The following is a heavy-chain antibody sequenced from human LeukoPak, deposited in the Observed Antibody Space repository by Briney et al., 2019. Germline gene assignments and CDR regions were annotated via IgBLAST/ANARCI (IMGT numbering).Heavy chain of an antibody. D-gene: IGHD3-22*01. V-gene: IGHV3-23*01. CDR1: GFTFSSYA. J-gene: IGHJ4*02. CDR2: ISTSGGST. CDR3: AIMHPYYDGSGYWVQ. Sequence: PGGSLRLSCAASGFTFSSYAMSWVRQAPGKGLEWVSRISTSGGSTSYADSVKGRFTTSRNNPRNTLYMQMNSLRAEDTAVYYCAIMHPYYDGSGYWVQWGQGTLATVSS.